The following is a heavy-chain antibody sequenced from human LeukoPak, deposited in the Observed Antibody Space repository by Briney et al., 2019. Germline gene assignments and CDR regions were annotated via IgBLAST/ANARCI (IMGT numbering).Heavy chain of an antibody. CDR1: GYTFISYG. J-gene: IGHJ5*02. Sequence: ASVKVSCKASGYTFISYGISWVRQAPGQGPEWMGWISAYNGNTNYAQKLQGRVTMTTDTATSTAYMELRSLRSDDTAVYYCAREGSQNWFDPWGQGTLVTVSS. CDR3: AREGSQNWFDP. CDR2: ISAYNGNT. V-gene: IGHV1-18*01.